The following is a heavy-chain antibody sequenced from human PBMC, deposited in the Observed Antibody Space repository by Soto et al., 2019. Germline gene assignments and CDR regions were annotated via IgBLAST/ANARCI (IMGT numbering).Heavy chain of an antibody. CDR1: GGTFSRYG. CDR2: ISGYNGDT. V-gene: IGHV1-18*01. J-gene: IGHJ6*02. CDR3: AKNGQPPYYYYGMDV. D-gene: IGHD2-8*01. Sequence: VSVKVSCKASGGTFSRYGISWVRQAPGQGLEWMGWISGYNGDTKYAQKVQGRVTMTIDTSTYTAYMELRSLTSDDTAIYYCAKNGQPPYYYYGMDVWGQGTTVTVSS.